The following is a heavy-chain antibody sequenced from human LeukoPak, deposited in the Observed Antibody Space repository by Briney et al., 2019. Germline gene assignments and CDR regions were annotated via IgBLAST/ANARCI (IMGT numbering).Heavy chain of an antibody. J-gene: IGHJ3*01. V-gene: IGHV5-51*01. D-gene: IGHD3-22*01. Sequence: GESLKISCQGSGYSFTTYWIGWVRQMPGKGLEWMGIIYPGDADTRYSTSFQGQVTISADKSINTAYLQWSSLKASDTAMYYCARPNITSYYDSRGYDAFDVWGQGTMVTVSS. CDR2: IYPGDADT. CDR1: GYSFTTYW. CDR3: ARPNITSYYDSRGYDAFDV.